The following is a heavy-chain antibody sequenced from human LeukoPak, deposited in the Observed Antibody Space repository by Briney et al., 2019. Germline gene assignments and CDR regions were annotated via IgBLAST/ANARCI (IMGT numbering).Heavy chain of an antibody. CDR2: INPSGGST. Sequence: ASVKVSCKASGYTFTSYYMHWVRQAPGQGLEWMGIINPSGGSTSCAQKFQGRVTMTRDTSTSTVYMELSSLRSEDTAVYYCARDRYSSSPGHWFDPWGQGTLVTVSS. CDR1: GYTFTSYY. J-gene: IGHJ5*02. D-gene: IGHD6-13*01. CDR3: ARDRYSSSPGHWFDP. V-gene: IGHV1-46*01.